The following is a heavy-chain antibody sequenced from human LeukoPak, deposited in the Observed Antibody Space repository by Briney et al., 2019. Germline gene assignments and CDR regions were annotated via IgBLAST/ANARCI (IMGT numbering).Heavy chain of an antibody. CDR3: ARDRGDGCSGGSCYNWFDP. CDR1: GYTFTSYG. Sequence: ASVKVSCKASGYTFTSYGISWVRQAPGQGLEWMGWISTYNGNTNYAQKLQGRVTMTTDTSTSTAYMELRSLRSDDTAVYYCARDRGDGCSGGSCYNWFDPWGQGTLVTVSS. V-gene: IGHV1-18*01. D-gene: IGHD2-15*01. J-gene: IGHJ5*02. CDR2: ISTYNGNT.